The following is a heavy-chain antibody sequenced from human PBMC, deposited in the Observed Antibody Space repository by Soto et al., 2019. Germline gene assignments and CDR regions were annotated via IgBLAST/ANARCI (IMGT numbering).Heavy chain of an antibody. D-gene: IGHD2-2*01. J-gene: IGHJ6*02. Sequence: QVQLVQSGAEVKKPGSSVKVSCKASGGTFSRYSITWVRQAPGHGLEWIGRIIPIFGIPTYAQKFQGRVTFTEDESTSXAXMXXSSLRSDDTAVYYCAREDRDRETGLVPAAIDGMDVWGQGTTVTVSS. CDR3: AREDRDRETGLVPAAIDGMDV. CDR2: IIPIFGIP. CDR1: GGTFSRYS. V-gene: IGHV1-69*08.